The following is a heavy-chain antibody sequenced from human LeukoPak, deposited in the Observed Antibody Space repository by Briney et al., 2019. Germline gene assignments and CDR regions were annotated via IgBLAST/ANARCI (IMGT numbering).Heavy chain of an antibody. J-gene: IGHJ4*02. CDR3: ARRFSYGHADY. Sequence: GESLKISCRVSGYSFTTYRIGWVRQMPGKGLEWMGIIYPGDSDTRYNPSFQGQVTISADKSISTAYLQWSSLKASDTAMYYCARRFSYGHADYWGQGTLVTVSS. V-gene: IGHV5-51*01. D-gene: IGHD5-18*01. CDR1: GYSFTTYR. CDR2: IYPGDSDT.